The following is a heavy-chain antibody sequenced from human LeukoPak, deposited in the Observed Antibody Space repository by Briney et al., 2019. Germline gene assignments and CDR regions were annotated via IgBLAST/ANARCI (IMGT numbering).Heavy chain of an antibody. CDR3: ARGGWSRGWFDP. J-gene: IGHJ5*02. V-gene: IGHV3-11*01. CDR2: ITMTGSVI. D-gene: IGHD6-19*01. CDR1: GFAFRDYY. Sequence: GGSLRLSCAASGFAFRDYYMSWIRHAPGKGLEWISYITMTGSVIQYSDSVKGRFTTSRDNAKNSLYLQMNSLRAEDTAVYYCARGGWSRGWFDPWGQGTLVTLSS.